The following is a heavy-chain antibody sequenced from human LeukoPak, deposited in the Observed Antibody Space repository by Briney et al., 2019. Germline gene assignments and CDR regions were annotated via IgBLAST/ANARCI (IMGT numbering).Heavy chain of an antibody. CDR1: GGSISSSNW. D-gene: IGHD3-9*01. CDR2: IYHSGST. CDR3: ARERGENYDILTGSYFDY. Sequence: SETLSLTCAVSGGSISSSNWWSWVRQPPGKGLEWIGEIYHSGSTNYNPSLKSRVTISVDKSKNQFSLKLSSVTAADTAVYYCARERGENYDILTGSYFDYWGQGTLVTVSS. V-gene: IGHV4-4*02. J-gene: IGHJ4*02.